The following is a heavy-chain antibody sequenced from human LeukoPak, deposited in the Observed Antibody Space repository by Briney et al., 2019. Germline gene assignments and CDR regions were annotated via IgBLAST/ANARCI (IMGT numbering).Heavy chain of an antibody. Sequence: SETLSLTCTVSGYSISSGYYWGWIRQSPGKGLEWIGTIYHSGSTYYNPSLKSRATISVDTSKNQFSLKLRSVTAADTAVYYCARLVPPELYGVNFDYWGQGTLVTVSS. CDR2: IYHSGST. CDR3: ARLVPPELYGVNFDY. D-gene: IGHD3-10*01. V-gene: IGHV4-38-2*02. J-gene: IGHJ4*02. CDR1: GYSISSGYY.